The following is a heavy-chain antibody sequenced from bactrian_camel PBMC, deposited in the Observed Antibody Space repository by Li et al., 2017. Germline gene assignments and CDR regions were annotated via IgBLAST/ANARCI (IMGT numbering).Heavy chain of an antibody. J-gene: IGHJ4*01. Sequence: HVQLVESGGGSVQAGGSLRLSCEISKYTYTPYCLGWWRQAPGKEREGVTFITSEGVLSVADSLKGRFTISKDNARNTLDLQMNSLKLEDTAMYYCAADFLQFCNGGRLTYWGQGTQVTVS. V-gene: IGHV3S53*01. CDR3: AADFLQFCNGGRLTY. CDR1: KYTYTPYC. D-gene: IGHD7*01. CDR2: ITSEGVL.